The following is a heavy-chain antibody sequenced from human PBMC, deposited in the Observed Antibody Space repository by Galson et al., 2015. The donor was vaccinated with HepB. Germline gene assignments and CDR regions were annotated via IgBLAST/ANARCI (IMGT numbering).Heavy chain of an antibody. V-gene: IGHV3-30*04. CDR1: GFSFTTYN. Sequence: SLRLSCAASGFSFTTYNMHWVRQGPVKGLEWLAIISGDGKTTFYADSVRGRFTISRDNSKSTLFLQMHSLRPEDTAVYYCARDFNWSYDYWGQGTLVTVSS. CDR3: ARDFNWSYDY. J-gene: IGHJ4*02. CDR2: ISGDGKTT. D-gene: IGHD1-7*01.